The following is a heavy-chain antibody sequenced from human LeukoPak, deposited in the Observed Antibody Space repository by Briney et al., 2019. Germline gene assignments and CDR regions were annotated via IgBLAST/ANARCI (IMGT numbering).Heavy chain of an antibody. CDR1: GFTFSSYA. Sequence: GGSLRLSCAASGFTFSSYAMSWVRQAPGEGLEWVSAISGSGGSTYYADSVKGRFTISRDNSKNTLYLQMNSLRAEDTAVYYCAKDGDPAIYYFDYWGQGTLVTVSS. J-gene: IGHJ4*02. V-gene: IGHV3-23*01. D-gene: IGHD2-2*01. CDR2: ISGSGGST. CDR3: AKDGDPAIYYFDY.